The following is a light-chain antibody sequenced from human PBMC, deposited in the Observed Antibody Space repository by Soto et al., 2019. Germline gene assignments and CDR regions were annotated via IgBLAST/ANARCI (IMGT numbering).Light chain of an antibody. Sequence: EIVLTQSPGTLSLSPGERATLSCRASQSVSSSSLAWYQQKPGQAPRLLIYGASSRATGIPDRFSGSGSGTDCTLTISRLEPEDFAVYYCQQYGSSSPMYTFGQGTKLEIK. CDR2: GAS. CDR3: QQYGSSSPMYT. V-gene: IGKV3-20*01. J-gene: IGKJ2*01. CDR1: QSVSSSS.